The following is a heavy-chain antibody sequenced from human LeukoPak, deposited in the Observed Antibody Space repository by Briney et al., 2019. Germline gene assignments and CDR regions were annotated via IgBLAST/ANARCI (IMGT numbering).Heavy chain of an antibody. CDR2: IYYSGST. Sequence: SETLSLTCTVSGGSISSYYWSWLRQPPGKGLEWIGYIYYSGSTNYNPSLKSRVTISVDTSKNQFSLKLSSVTAADTAVYYCARDASSSWYTLGFDYWGQGTLVTVSS. D-gene: IGHD6-13*01. V-gene: IGHV4-59*01. J-gene: IGHJ4*02. CDR3: ARDASSSWYTLGFDY. CDR1: GGSISSYY.